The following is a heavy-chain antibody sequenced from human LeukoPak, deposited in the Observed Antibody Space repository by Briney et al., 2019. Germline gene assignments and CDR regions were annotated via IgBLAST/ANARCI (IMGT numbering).Heavy chain of an antibody. CDR2: ISYDGSNK. CDR1: GLTFSSYA. V-gene: IGHV3-30-3*01. Sequence: GGSLRLSCAASGLTFSSYAMHWVRQAPGKGLEWVAVISYDGSNKYYADSVKGRFTISRDNSKNTLYLQMNSLRAEDTAVYYCAREVVLGHRHYYYGMDVWGQGTTVTVSS. D-gene: IGHD2-8*02. CDR3: AREVVLGHRHYYYGMDV. J-gene: IGHJ6*02.